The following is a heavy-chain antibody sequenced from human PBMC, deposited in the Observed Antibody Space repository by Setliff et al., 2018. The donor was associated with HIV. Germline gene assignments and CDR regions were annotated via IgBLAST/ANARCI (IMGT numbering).Heavy chain of an antibody. CDR1: GFSLTTSAVG. Sequence: SGPTLGNPTQTLTLTCAFAGFSLTTSAVGVGWIRQHPGKALEWLALIYWDDDKRYRSSLKSRLTITKDTSKNQVVLTMTNMDPVETATYYCAHSLHCSISNCSGLLFDYWGQGTLVTVSS. J-gene: IGHJ4*02. CDR2: IYWDDDK. V-gene: IGHV2-5*02. D-gene: IGHD2-2*01. CDR3: AHSLHCSISNCSGLLFDY.